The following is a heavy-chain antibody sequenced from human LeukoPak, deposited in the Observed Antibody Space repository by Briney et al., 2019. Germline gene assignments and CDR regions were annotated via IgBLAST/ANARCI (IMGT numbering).Heavy chain of an antibody. CDR2: IYYTGST. CDR1: GGSVSDYY. V-gene: IGHV4-59*02. Sequence: KPSATLSLTCTISGGSVSDYYWSWIRQSPGKGLEWIGYIYYTGSTSYNPSLKGRVTISADRSKNEYSLKLKSVTAAVTAAYYCASRKLGNDYWGQGTLVTVSS. J-gene: IGHJ4*02. CDR3: ASRKLGNDY. D-gene: IGHD7-27*01.